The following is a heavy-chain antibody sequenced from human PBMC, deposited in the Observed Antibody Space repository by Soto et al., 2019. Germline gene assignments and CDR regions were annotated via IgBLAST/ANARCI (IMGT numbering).Heavy chain of an antibody. V-gene: IGHV1-8*01. J-gene: IGHJ4*02. D-gene: IGHD1-7*01. Sequence: ASVKVSCKASGYTFTSYDINWVRQATGQGLEWMGWMNPNSGNTGYAQKFQGRVTMTRNTSISTAYMELSSLRSEDTAVYYCARVPNGWLELPTTFDYRGQGTLVTVSS. CDR3: ARVPNGWLELPTTFDY. CDR1: GYTFTSYD. CDR2: MNPNSGNT.